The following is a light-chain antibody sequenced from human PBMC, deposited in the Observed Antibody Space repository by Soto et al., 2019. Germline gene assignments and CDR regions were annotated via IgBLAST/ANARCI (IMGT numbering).Light chain of an antibody. J-gene: IGKJ2*01. Sequence: EIVMTQSPLSLPVTPGEPASISCRSSQSLLHSNGHTYLYWYLQKPGQSPQLLIHLGSNRASGVPDRFSGSGSDTDFTLKISRVEAEDVGIYYCMQGIQTPPYTFGQGTKLEIK. CDR3: MQGIQTPPYT. CDR1: QSLLHSNGHTY. CDR2: LGS. V-gene: IGKV2-28*01.